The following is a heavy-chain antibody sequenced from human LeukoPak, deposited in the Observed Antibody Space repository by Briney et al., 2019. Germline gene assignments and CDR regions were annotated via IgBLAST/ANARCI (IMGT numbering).Heavy chain of an antibody. CDR1: GGSISSYY. CDR3: ARAQMATIAGYYGMDV. CDR2: IYYSGST. V-gene: IGHV4-59*01. Sequence: PSETLSLTCTVSGGSISSYYWSWIRQPPGKGLEWMGYIYYSGSTNYNPSLKSRVTISVDTSKNQFSLKLSSVTAADTAVYYCARAQMATIAGYYGMDVWGQGTTVTVSS. D-gene: IGHD5-24*01. J-gene: IGHJ6*02.